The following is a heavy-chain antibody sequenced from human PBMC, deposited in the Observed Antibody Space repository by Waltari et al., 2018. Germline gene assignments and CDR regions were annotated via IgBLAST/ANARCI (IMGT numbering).Heavy chain of an antibody. CDR2: INPNSGGT. J-gene: IGHJ3*02. D-gene: IGHD3-10*01. Sequence: QVQLVQSGAEVKKPGASVTVSCKASGYTFTGYHIHWVRQAPGQGLEWVGWINPNSGGTSLSQRFQDRVTMTRETSISTAYLELSSLRSDDTAVYYCALFGTETFDIWGQGTMVTVSS. V-gene: IGHV1-2*02. CDR1: GYTFTGYH. CDR3: ALFGTETFDI.